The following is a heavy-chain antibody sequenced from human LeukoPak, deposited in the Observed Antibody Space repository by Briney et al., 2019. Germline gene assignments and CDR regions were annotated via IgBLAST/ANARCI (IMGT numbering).Heavy chain of an antibody. Sequence: SETLSLTCAVSGGSISSSNWWSWVRQPPGKGLEWIGEIYHSGSTNYNPSLKSRVTISVDKSKNQFSLKLSSVTAADTAVYYCALIVWGVAAFDIWGQGTMVTVSS. CDR2: IYHSGST. V-gene: IGHV4-4*02. CDR3: ALIVWGVAAFDI. D-gene: IGHD3-10*01. J-gene: IGHJ3*02. CDR1: GGSISSSNW.